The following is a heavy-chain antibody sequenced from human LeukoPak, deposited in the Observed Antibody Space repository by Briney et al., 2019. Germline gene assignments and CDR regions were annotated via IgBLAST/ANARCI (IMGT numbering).Heavy chain of an antibody. CDR1: GGSFSGYY. D-gene: IGHD6-19*01. J-gene: IGHJ3*02. CDR3: ARGLHENLAWLTAFSAFDI. V-gene: IGHV4-34*01. Sequence: PSETLSLTCAVYGGSFSGYYWSWIRQPPGKGLEWIGEINHSGSTNYNPSLKSRVTISVDTSKNQFSLKLSSVTAADTAVYYCARGLHENLAWLTAFSAFDIWGPGTMVTVSS. CDR2: INHSGST.